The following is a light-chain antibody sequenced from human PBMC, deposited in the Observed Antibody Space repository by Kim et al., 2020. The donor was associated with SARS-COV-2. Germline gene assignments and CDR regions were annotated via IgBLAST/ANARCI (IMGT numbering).Light chain of an antibody. Sequence: SPGDTATLSCRASQSVTSRFLAWYQQKPGQAPRLLIYDSFSRATGIPDRFSGSASGTDFTLTISRLEPEDFAVYYCQQYHTSSWTFGQGTKVDIK. CDR3: QQYHTSSWT. V-gene: IGKV3-20*01. CDR2: DSF. CDR1: QSVTSRF. J-gene: IGKJ1*01.